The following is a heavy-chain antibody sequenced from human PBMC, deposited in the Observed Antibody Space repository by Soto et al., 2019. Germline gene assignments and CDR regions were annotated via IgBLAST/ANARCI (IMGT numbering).Heavy chain of an antibody. J-gene: IGHJ4*02. CDR2: IYYSGST. Sequence: TSETLSLTCTVSGGSISSGGYYWSWIRQHPGKGLEWIGYIYYSGSTYYNPSLKSRVTISVDTSKNQFSLKLSSVTASDTAMYYCARVRESTAAFDYWGQGTLVTVSS. CDR3: ARVRESTAAFDY. V-gene: IGHV4-31*03. D-gene: IGHD2-8*02. CDR1: GGSISSGGYY.